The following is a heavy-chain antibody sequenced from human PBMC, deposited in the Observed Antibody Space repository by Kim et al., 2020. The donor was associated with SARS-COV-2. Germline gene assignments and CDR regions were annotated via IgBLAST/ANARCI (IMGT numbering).Heavy chain of an antibody. CDR2: TYYRSTWYN. J-gene: IGHJ6*02. CDR1: GDSVSSNSAA. V-gene: IGHV6-1*01. Sequence: SQTLSLTCAISGDSVSSNSAAWNWIRQSPSRGLEWLGRTYYRSTWYNGYAVSVKSRITINPDTSKNQFSLQLNSVTPEDTAVYYCAREGAVAGIVSYYYYGMDVWGQGTTVPVSS. CDR3: AREGAVAGIVSYYYYGMDV. D-gene: IGHD6-19*01.